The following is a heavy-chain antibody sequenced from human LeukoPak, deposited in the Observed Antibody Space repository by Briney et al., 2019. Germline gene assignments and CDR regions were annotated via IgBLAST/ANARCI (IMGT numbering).Heavy chain of an antibody. Sequence: PSETLSLTCTVSGYSISSGYYWGWIRQPPGKGLEWFGSIYHSGSTYYNPSLKSRVTISVDTSKNQFSLKLSSVTAADTAVYYCARDPPTADIVVVPAAILIDWGQGTLVTVSS. CDR1: GYSISSGYY. J-gene: IGHJ4*02. D-gene: IGHD2-2*02. CDR2: IYHSGST. CDR3: ARDPPTADIVVVPAAILID. V-gene: IGHV4-38-2*02.